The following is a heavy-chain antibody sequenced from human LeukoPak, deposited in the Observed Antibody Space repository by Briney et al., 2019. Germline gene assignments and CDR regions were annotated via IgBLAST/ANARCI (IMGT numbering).Heavy chain of an antibody. CDR3: LAGGGY. V-gene: IGHV3-7*01. CDR1: GGSISSYY. J-gene: IGHJ4*02. Sequence: ETLSLTCTVSGGSISSYYWSWIRQPPGKGLEWVANIKPDGSETYYVDSVKGRFTVTRDNAQSSLHLQMDSLRGEDTAVYYCLAGGGYWGQGTLVTVSS. CDR2: IKPDGSET. D-gene: IGHD3-10*01.